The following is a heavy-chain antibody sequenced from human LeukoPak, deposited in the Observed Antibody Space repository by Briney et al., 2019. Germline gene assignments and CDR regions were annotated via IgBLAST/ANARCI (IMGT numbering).Heavy chain of an antibody. CDR3: AKDRMIVVVHDAFDI. CDR1: GFTFGEYG. V-gene: IGHV3-43D*03. Sequence: GGSLRLSCVGSGFTFGEYGMHWVRQVPGKGLEWVSHITWDGGSTYYAGSVKGRFTISRDNSKNSLYLQMNILGAEDTALYYCAKDRMIVVVHDAFDIWGQGTMVTVSS. J-gene: IGHJ3*02. CDR2: ITWDGGST. D-gene: IGHD3-22*01.